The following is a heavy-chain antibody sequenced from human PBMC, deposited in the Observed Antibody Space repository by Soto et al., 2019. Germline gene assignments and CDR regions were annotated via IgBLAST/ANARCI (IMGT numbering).Heavy chain of an antibody. CDR3: AREGPGAFRSSWHFDY. CDR2: MSFDGITT. V-gene: IGHV3-30-3*01. J-gene: IGHJ4*02. CDR1: GFSFSNFP. Sequence: QVQLVESGGGVVQPGGSLRLSCAASGFSFSNFPMHWFRQAPGKGLEWVAVMSFDGITTYYADSVKGRFTVSRDNSQNTLYLRVNSLRDEDTAVYFCAREGPGAFRSSWHFDYWGQGTLVTVSS. D-gene: IGHD6-13*01.